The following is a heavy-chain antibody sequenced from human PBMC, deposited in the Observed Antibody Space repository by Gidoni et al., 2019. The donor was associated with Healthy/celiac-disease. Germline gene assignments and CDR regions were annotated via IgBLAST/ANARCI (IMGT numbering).Heavy chain of an antibody. J-gene: IGHJ3*02. CDR1: GGTFSSYA. CDR3: ASSRGLKGAFDI. D-gene: IGHD3-10*01. V-gene: IGHV1-69*04. CDR2: IIPILGIA. Sequence: QAQLVQSGAEVKKPGSSVKVSCRASGGTFSSYAISWVRQAPGQGLEWMGRIIPILGIANYAQKFQGRVTITADKSTSTAYMELSSLRSEDTAVYYCASSRGLKGAFDIWGQGTMVTVSS.